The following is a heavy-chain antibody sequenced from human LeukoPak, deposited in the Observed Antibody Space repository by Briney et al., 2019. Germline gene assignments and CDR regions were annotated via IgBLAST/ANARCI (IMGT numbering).Heavy chain of an antibody. CDR3: ARDWNGSGWPTDY. D-gene: IGHD6-19*01. J-gene: IGHJ4*02. CDR1: GFTFSRDW. CDR2: IKTDGSEE. Sequence: GGSLRLSCAASGFTFSRDWMSWVRQAPGKGLEWVAIIKTDGSEEDYVDAVKGRFTISRDNAKNCLYLQMNNLRAEDTAVYYCARDWNGSGWPTDYWGQGTLVTVSS. V-gene: IGHV3-7*05.